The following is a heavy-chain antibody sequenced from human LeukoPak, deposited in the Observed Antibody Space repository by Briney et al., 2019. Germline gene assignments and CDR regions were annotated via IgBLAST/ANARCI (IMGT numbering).Heavy chain of an antibody. CDR2: ISGSGGST. V-gene: IGHV3-23*01. CDR1: GFTVSSDG. J-gene: IGHJ5*02. CDR3: AKASYNIAKENWFDP. D-gene: IGHD1-1*01. Sequence: VGSLRRSCAASGFTVSSDGLSWVRQAPGKGLEWVSGISGSGGSTYYADSVKGRFTVSRDNSKNTLFLQMNGLRPEDTAVYYCAKASYNIAKENWFDPWGQGTLVTVSS.